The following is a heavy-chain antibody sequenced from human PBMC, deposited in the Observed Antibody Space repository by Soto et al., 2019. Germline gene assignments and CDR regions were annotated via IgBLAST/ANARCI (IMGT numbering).Heavy chain of an antibody. V-gene: IGHV4-30-4*01. CDR3: ARDSEYSSRPSTDY. D-gene: IGHD6-13*01. Sequence: SETLSLTCTVSAGSISSGDYYWSWIRQPPGKGLEWIGYIYYSGSTYYNPSLKSRGTISVDTSKNQFSLKLSSVTAADTAVYYCARDSEYSSRPSTDYWGKGTLVTVSS. CDR2: IYYSGST. CDR1: AGSISSGDYY. J-gene: IGHJ4*02.